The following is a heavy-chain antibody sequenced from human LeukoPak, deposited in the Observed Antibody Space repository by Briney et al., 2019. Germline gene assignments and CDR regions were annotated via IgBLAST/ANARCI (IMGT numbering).Heavy chain of an antibody. CDR2: IYYRGST. J-gene: IGHJ4*02. Sequence: SETLSLTCTVSGGSISSYYWSWIRQPPGKGLEWIGYIYYRGSTNYNPSLKSRVTISVDTSKNQFSLKLSSVTAADTAVYYCARGLTAMVLPFDYWGQGTLVTVSS. D-gene: IGHD5-18*01. CDR1: GGSISSYY. CDR3: ARGLTAMVLPFDY. V-gene: IGHV4-59*01.